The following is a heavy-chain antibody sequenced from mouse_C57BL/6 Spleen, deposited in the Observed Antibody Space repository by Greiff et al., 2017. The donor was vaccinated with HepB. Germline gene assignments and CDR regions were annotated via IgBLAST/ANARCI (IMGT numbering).Heavy chain of an antibody. CDR3: ASYYGSSYPYYYAMDY. J-gene: IGHJ4*01. V-gene: IGHV1-82*01. D-gene: IGHD1-1*01. CDR1: GYAFSSSW. CDR2: IYPGDGDT. Sequence: VKLQQSGPELVKPGASVKISCKASGYAFSSSWMNWVKQRPGKGLEWIGRIYPGDGDTNYNGKFKGKATLTADKSSSTAYMQLSSLTSEDSAVYFCASYYGSSYPYYYAMDYWGQGTSVTVSS.